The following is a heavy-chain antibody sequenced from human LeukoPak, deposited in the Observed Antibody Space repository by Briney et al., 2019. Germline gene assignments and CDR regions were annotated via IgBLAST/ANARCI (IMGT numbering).Heavy chain of an antibody. Sequence: PGGSLRLSCAASGFTFSSYAMNWVRQAPGKGLEWVSSISSSSTYIYYADSVKGRVTISRDNAKNSLYLQMNSLRGVDTAVYYCARGFYDTLTGPDYWGQGTLVTVSS. CDR2: ISSSSTYI. CDR3: ARGFYDTLTGPDY. CDR1: GFTFSSYA. J-gene: IGHJ4*02. D-gene: IGHD3-9*01. V-gene: IGHV3-21*01.